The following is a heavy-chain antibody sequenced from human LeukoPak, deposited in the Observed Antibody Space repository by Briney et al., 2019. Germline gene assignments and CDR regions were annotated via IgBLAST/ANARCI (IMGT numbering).Heavy chain of an antibody. D-gene: IGHD2-2*02. CDR3: AIGSSTSSYNCANYMDV. Sequence: VKVSCKASAGTVSTYAISWVRRAPAQRLEWMGGIIHIFGTATYAQKFHGRGTITADESTSTAYMELSSLRSEDTAVYYSAIGSSTSSYNCANYMDVWGKGTTVTVSS. CDR1: AGTVSTYA. CDR2: IIHIFGTA. V-gene: IGHV1-69*01. J-gene: IGHJ6*03.